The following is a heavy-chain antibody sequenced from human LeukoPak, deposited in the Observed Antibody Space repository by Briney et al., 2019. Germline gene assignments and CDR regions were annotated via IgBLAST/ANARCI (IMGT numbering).Heavy chain of an antibody. J-gene: IGHJ4*02. D-gene: IGHD3-3*01. V-gene: IGHV3-23*01. CDR3: AKVFRSGRTSFDY. CDR1: GFTFSTYS. CDR2: ISGSGGST. Sequence: GGSLRLSCAASGFTFSTYSMNWVRQAPGKGLEWVAAISGSGGSTYYADSVKGRFTISRDNSKNTLYLQMNSLRAEDTAVYYCAKVFRSGRTSFDYWGQGTLVTVSS.